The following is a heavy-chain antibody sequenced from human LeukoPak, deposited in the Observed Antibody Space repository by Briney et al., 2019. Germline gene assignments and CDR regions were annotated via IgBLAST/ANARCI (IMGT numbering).Heavy chain of an antibody. CDR1: GFTFSNYA. Sequence: GGSLRLSCAASGFTFSNYAMSGVRQAPGKGLEWASVISGGGGSSYYADSVKGRFTISRDNSKNTLYLQMNSLRAEDTAVYYCAKGGSGGVGTSYYFDYWGQGTLVTVSS. CDR2: ISGGGGSS. J-gene: IGHJ4*02. CDR3: AKGGSGGVGTSYYFDY. D-gene: IGHD1-26*01. V-gene: IGHV3-23*01.